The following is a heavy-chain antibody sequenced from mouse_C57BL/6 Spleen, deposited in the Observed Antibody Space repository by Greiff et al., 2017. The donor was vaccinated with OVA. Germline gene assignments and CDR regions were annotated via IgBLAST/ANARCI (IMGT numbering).Heavy chain of an antibody. J-gene: IGHJ4*01. D-gene: IGHD2-3*01. V-gene: IGHV1-64*01. CDR2: IHPNSGST. Sequence: QVQLQQPGAELVKPGASVKLSCKASGYTFTSYWMHWVKQRPGQGLEWIGMIHPNSGSTNYNEKFKSKATLTVDKSSSTAYMQLSSLTSEDSAVYYCARGTYDPFYAMDYWGQGTSVTVSS. CDR3: ARGTYDPFYAMDY. CDR1: GYTFTSYW.